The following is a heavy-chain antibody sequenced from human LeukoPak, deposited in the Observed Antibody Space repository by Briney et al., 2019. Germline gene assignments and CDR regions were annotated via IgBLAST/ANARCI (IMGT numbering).Heavy chain of an antibody. CDR3: ARAIRTGLFDY. V-gene: IGHV1-2*06. CDR2: IIPNSRDT. D-gene: IGHD3/OR15-3a*01. J-gene: IGHJ4*02. Sequence: WMGRIIPNSRDTNFAKRFQGTVTMTRDTSISTVYMELSSLGADDTAIYYCARAIRTGLFDYWGQGTLLTVSS.